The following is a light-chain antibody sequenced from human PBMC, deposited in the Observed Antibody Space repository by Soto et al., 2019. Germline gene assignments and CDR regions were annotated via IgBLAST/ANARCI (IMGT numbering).Light chain of an antibody. CDR3: SSFTTSVTYV. CDR1: SSDVGGHNS. V-gene: IGLV2-14*01. CDR2: DVS. Sequence: QSVLTQPASVSGSPGQSITISCTGTSSDVGGHNSVSWYRQDPGKAPKLMIYDVSNRPSGVSDRFSGSKSGNTASLTISGLQIEDEADYSFSSFTTSVTYVFGTGTKVTVL. J-gene: IGLJ1*01.